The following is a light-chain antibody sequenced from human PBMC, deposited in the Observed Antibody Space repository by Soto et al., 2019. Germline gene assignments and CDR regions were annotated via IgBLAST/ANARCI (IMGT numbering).Light chain of an antibody. Sequence: EIVMTQSPLSLPVTPGEPASTSCRSSQNLQHNNGYNYLDWYLQKPGQSPQLLISLASNRASGVPDRFSGSGSGTDFTLKISRVEAEDVGLYYCMQTLQTPTFGQGTKVDIK. CDR1: QNLQHNNGYNY. V-gene: IGKV2-28*01. CDR2: LAS. CDR3: MQTLQTPT. J-gene: IGKJ1*01.